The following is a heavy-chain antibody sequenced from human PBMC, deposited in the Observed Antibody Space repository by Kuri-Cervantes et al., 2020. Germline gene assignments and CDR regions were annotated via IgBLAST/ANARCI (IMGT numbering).Heavy chain of an antibody. Sequence: GGSLRLSCPASGFTFSSYGMHWVRQAPGKGLEWVAVIWYDGSNKYYADSVKGRFTISRDNSKNTLYLQMNSLRAEDTAVYYCAREQIVVGLVGYYYYGMDVWGQGTTVTVSS. D-gene: IGHD3-22*01. J-gene: IGHJ6*02. CDR3: AREQIVVGLVGYYYYGMDV. CDR2: IWYDGSNK. V-gene: IGHV3-33*08. CDR1: GFTFSSYG.